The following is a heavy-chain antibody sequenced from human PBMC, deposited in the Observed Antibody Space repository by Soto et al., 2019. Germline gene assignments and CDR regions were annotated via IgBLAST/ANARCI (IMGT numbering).Heavy chain of an antibody. Sequence: SETLSLTCTVSGGSISSADYYWSWIRQPPGKGLEWIGYIYYSGSTNYNPSLKSRVTISVDTSKNQFSLKLSSVTAADTAVYYCARRYSSSFDYWGQGTLVTVSS. D-gene: IGHD6-13*01. V-gene: IGHV4-61*08. CDR2: IYYSGST. CDR1: GGSISSADYY. CDR3: ARRYSSSFDY. J-gene: IGHJ4*02.